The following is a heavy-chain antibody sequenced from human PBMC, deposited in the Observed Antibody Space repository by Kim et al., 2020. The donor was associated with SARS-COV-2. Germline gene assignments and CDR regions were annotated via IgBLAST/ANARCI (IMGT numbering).Heavy chain of an antibody. CDR1: GGSISSGGYY. Sequence: SETLSLTCTVSGGSISSGGYYWSWIRQHPGKGLEWIGYIYYSGSTYYNPSLKSRVTISVDTSKNQFSLKLSSVTAADTAVYYCAGLLWFGGYYFDYWGQGTLVTVSS. CDR3: AGLLWFGGYYFDY. V-gene: IGHV4-31*03. D-gene: IGHD3-10*01. J-gene: IGHJ4*02. CDR2: IYYSGST.